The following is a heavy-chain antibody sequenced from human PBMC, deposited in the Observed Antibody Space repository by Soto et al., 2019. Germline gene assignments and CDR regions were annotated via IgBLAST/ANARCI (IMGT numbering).Heavy chain of an antibody. Sequence: ASVKVSCKASGYTFTSYGISWVRQAPGQGLEWMGWISAYNGNTNYAQKLQGRVTMTTDTSTSTAYMELRSLRSDDTAVYYCARLRRYFHRYRHAYWGQGTLVTVAS. D-gene: IGHD3-9*01. CDR2: ISAYNGNT. V-gene: IGHV1-18*01. CDR1: GYTFTSYG. J-gene: IGHJ1*01. CDR3: ARLRRYFHRYRHAY.